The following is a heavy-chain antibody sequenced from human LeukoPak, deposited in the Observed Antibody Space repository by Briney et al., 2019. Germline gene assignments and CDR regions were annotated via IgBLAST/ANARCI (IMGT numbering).Heavy chain of an antibody. D-gene: IGHD3-22*01. Sequence: GGSLRLSCAASGFTFSNAWMSWVRQAPGKGLEWVGRIKSKTDGGITDYAAPVKGRFTISRDDSKNTLYLQMNSLKTEDTAVYYCTTGIGSYYDSSGYLDHWGQGTLVTVSS. CDR2: IKSKTDGGIT. J-gene: IGHJ4*02. CDR3: TTGIGSYYDSSGYLDH. CDR1: GFTFSNAW. V-gene: IGHV3-15*01.